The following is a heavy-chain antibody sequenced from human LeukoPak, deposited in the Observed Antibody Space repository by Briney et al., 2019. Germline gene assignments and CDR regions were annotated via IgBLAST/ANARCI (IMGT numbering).Heavy chain of an antibody. CDR1: GYTFTNYG. J-gene: IGHJ4*02. CDR3: ARAIAYCGGDCFDDY. CDR2: ISPYNGNT. V-gene: IGHV1-18*01. Sequence: ASVKVSCKASGYTFTNYGLSWVRQAPGQGLEWMGWISPYNGNTNYAQKLQGRVTMTTDTSTSTAYMELSSLRSEDTAVYYCARAIAYCGGDCFDDYWGQGTLVTVSS. D-gene: IGHD2-21*02.